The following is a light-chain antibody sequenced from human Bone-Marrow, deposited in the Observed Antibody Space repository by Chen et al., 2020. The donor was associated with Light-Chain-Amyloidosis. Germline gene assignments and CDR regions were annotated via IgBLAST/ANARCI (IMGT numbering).Light chain of an antibody. CDR1: QTNISNY. CDR2: CSS. J-gene: IGKJ4*01. V-gene: IGKV3-20*01. Sequence: EIVLKQSPGTLSLSPGEGANLSCRASQTNISNYLTWYQQKFGQAPRLLIYCSSSRSTGIPDRFTGSGSGTDFTLTINRLEPEDFAMYYGQQYGTSPLAFGGGTKVEIK. CDR3: QQYGTSPLA.